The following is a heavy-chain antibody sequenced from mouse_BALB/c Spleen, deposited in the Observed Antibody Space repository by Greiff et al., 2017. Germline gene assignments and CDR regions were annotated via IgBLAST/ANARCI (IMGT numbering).Heavy chain of an antibody. J-gene: IGHJ4*01. V-gene: IGHV5-17*02. D-gene: IGHD1-1*01. CDR1: GFTFSSFG. CDR3: AREGYGSYAMDY. CDR2: ISSGSSTI. Sequence: VQLKESGGGLVQPGGSRKLSCAASGFTFSSFGMHWVRQAPEKGLEWVAYISSGSSTIYNADTVKGPFTISRDNPKNTLFLQMTSLRSEDTAMYYCAREGYGSYAMDYWGQGTSVTVSA.